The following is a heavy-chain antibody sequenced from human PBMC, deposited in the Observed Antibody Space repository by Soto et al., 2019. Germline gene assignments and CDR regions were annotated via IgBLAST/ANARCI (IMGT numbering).Heavy chain of an antibody. Sequence: QVQLVQSGAEVKKPGASVTVSCKTSGYTFSSIGISWVLQAPGQGLEWMGWISPHKGDTYYAQRLQGRVTMTTDTSTSTAYMELSNLRSDDTAVYFCARDLDPSGSYYTDYWGQGTLVTVSS. CDR1: GYTFSSIG. CDR2: ISPHKGDT. CDR3: ARDLDPSGSYYTDY. J-gene: IGHJ4*02. V-gene: IGHV1-18*01. D-gene: IGHD3-10*01.